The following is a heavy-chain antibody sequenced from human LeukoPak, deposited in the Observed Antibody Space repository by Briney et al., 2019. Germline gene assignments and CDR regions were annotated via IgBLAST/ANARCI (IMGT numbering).Heavy chain of an antibody. J-gene: IGHJ5*02. D-gene: IGHD1-1*01. CDR1: GFIFSSYG. Sequence: PGRSLRLSCAASGFIFSSYGMHWVRQAPGKGLEWVAVVSFDGSNEKYADSVRGRFTISRDNSKKMLYLQMNSLRREDTAVYYCVRGVGYTLLSWGQGTLVTVSS. CDR2: VSFDGSNE. CDR3: VRGVGYTLLS. V-gene: IGHV3-30*03.